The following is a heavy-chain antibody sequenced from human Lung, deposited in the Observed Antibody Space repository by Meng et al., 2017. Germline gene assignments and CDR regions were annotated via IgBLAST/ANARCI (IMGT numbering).Heavy chain of an antibody. CDR1: GFTFRSYW. V-gene: IGHV3-74*03. J-gene: IGHJ4*02. Sequence: VALVGSGGGLVQPGVSLRLSCAASGFTFRSYWMHWVRQAPGKGLVWVSRIRGDGGSIVYADSVKGRFTISRDNAKNTLFLQMNSLRAEDTVVYYCARESGYFEYWGQGILVTVSS. CDR2: IRGDGGSI. CDR3: ARESGYFEY.